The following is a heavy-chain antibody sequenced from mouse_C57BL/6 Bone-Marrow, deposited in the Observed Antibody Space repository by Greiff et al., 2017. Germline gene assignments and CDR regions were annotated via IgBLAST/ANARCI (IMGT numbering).Heavy chain of an antibody. CDR2: IYPGDGDT. V-gene: IGHV1-82*01. CDR1: GYAFSSSW. D-gene: IGHD2-3*01. CDR3: AGWLLAWFAY. Sequence: QVQLQQSGPELVKPGASVKISCKASGYAFSSSWMNWVKQRPGKGLEWIGRIYPGDGDTNYNGKFKGKATLTADKSSSTAYMQLSSLTSEDSAVYFCAGWLLAWFAYWGQGTLVTVSA. J-gene: IGHJ3*01.